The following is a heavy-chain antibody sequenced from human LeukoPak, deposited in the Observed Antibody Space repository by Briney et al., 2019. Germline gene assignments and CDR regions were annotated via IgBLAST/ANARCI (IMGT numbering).Heavy chain of an antibody. CDR2: IYPNNSDS. D-gene: IGHD3-22*01. Sequence: EESLKISCKGSGYTFTNYWVGWVRQMPGKGLEWMGTIYPNNSDSRYNPSFRGQVTISVDRSTTTAYLLWKSLKASDTAIYYCALSNEAFDSAGYFDYWGQGTLVTVSS. CDR3: ALSNEAFDSAGYFDY. CDR1: GYTFTNYW. V-gene: IGHV5-51*01. J-gene: IGHJ4*02.